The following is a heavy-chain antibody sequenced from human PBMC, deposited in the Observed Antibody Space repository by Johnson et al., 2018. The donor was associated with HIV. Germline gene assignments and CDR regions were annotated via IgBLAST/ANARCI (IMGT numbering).Heavy chain of an antibody. CDR3: ARELHYYGSGMTDAFDI. CDR2: INWNGGRT. D-gene: IGHD3-10*01. V-gene: IGHV3-20*04. J-gene: IGHJ3*02. Sequence: VQLVESGGGVVRPGGSLRLSCAASGFTFEDYGMSWVRQAPGKGLEWVSGINWNGGRTGYADSVKGRFTISRDNAKNSLYLQLNSLRAEDTAVYYCARELHYYGSGMTDAFDIWGQGTMVTVSS. CDR1: GFTFEDYG.